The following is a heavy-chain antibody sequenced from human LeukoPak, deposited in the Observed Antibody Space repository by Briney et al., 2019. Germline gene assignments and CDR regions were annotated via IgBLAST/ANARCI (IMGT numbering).Heavy chain of an antibody. CDR3: ARGDGYNLDY. CDR2: IIPIFGTA. V-gene: IGHV1-69*05. D-gene: IGHD5-24*01. Sequence: ASVKVSCKASGGTFSSYAISWVRQAPGQGLEWMGGIIPIFGTANYAQKFQGRVTITTDESTSTAYMELSSLRSEDTAVYCCARGDGYNLDYWGQGTLVTVSS. J-gene: IGHJ4*02. CDR1: GGTFSSYA.